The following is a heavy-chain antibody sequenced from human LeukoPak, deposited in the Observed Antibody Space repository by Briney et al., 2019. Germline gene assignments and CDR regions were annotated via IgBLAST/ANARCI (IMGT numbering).Heavy chain of an antibody. D-gene: IGHD3-3*01. V-gene: IGHV1-2*02. CDR1: GYTFTGYY. CDR2: INPNSGGT. J-gene: IGHJ4*02. Sequence: ASVKVSCKASGYTFTGYYMHWVRQAPGQGLEWMGWINPNSGGTNYAQKLQGRVTMTTDTSTSTAYMELRSLRSDDTAVYYCARLRTDFWNGYYQFDYWGQGTLVTVSS. CDR3: ARLRTDFWNGYYQFDY.